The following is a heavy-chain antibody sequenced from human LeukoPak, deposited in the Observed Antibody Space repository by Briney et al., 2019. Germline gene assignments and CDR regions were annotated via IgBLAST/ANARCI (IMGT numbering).Heavy chain of an antibody. D-gene: IGHD3-10*01. CDR2: IYPGDSDT. J-gene: IGHJ4*02. CDR1: GYSFTSYW. Sequence: GASLKISCKGSGYSFTSYWIGWVRQMPGKGLEWMGIIYPGDSDTRYSPSFQGQVTISADKSISTAYLQWSSLKASDTAMYYCARLPGGSGSSSRGPIDYWGQGTLVTVSS. CDR3: ARLPGGSGSSSRGPIDY. V-gene: IGHV5-51*01.